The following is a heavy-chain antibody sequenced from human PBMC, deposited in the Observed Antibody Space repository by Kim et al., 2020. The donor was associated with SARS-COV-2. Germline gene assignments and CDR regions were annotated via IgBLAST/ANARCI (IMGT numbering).Heavy chain of an antibody. J-gene: IGHJ3*02. CDR1: GGTFSSYA. Sequence: SVKVSCKASGGTFSSYAISWVRQAPGQGLEWMGGIIPIFGTANYAQKFQGRVTITADESTSTAYMELSSLRSEDTAVYYCARDRDLYGLSAFDIWGQGTMVTVSS. V-gene: IGHV1-69*13. D-gene: IGHD4-17*01. CDR3: ARDRDLYGLSAFDI. CDR2: IIPIFGTA.